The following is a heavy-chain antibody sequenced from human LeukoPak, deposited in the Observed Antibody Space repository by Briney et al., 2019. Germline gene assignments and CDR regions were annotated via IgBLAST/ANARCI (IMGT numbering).Heavy chain of an antibody. Sequence: SETLSLTCTVSGGSISSSSYFWGWIRQPPGKGLEWIGSIHYTGTTYYNPSLKSRVTISTDTSKRQFSLELASVTAADTAVYYCARDPPRSIAVTGFDYWGQGTLVTVSS. D-gene: IGHD6-19*01. J-gene: IGHJ4*02. CDR3: ARDPPRSIAVTGFDY. CDR1: GGSISSSSYF. V-gene: IGHV4-39*07. CDR2: IHYTGTT.